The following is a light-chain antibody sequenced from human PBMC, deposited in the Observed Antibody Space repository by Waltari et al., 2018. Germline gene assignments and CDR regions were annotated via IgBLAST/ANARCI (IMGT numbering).Light chain of an antibody. CDR2: RDN. V-gene: IGLV3-9*01. J-gene: IGLJ7*01. CDR3: QVWDSSTAV. CDR1: NIGGKN. Sequence: SYDLTQPLSVSVALGQTARITCGGNNIGGKNVNWYQQKPGQAPLLVLYRDNNRPSRIPERFSGSNSENTATLTISRAQAADEADYYCQVWDSSTAVFGGGTQLTVL.